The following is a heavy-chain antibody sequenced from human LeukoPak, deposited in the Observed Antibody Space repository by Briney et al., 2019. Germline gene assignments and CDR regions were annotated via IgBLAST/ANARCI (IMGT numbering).Heavy chain of an antibody. CDR1: GGTFSSYA. Sequence: SVKVSCKASGGTFSSYAISWVRQAPGQGLEWMGGIIPIFGTANYAQKFQGRVTITADESTSTAYMELSSLRSEDTAVYYCARELPTTASPFDYWGQGTLVTVSS. V-gene: IGHV1-69*13. CDR2: IIPIFGTA. J-gene: IGHJ4*02. D-gene: IGHD4-17*01. CDR3: ARELPTTASPFDY.